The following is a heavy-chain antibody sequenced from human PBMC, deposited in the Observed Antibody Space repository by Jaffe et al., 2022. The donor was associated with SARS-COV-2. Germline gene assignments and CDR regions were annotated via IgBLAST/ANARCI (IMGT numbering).Heavy chain of an antibody. V-gene: IGHV3-48*03. CDR2: ISSSGSTI. CDR3: VRVLGYSSSRSWWAFDI. J-gene: IGHJ3*02. D-gene: IGHD6-13*01. Sequence: EVQLVESGGGLVQPGGSLRLSCAASGFTFSSYEMNWVRQAPGKGLEWVSYISSSGSTIYYADSVKGRFTISRDNAKNSLYLQMNSLRAEDTAVYYCVRVLGYSSSRSWWAFDIWGQGTMVTVSS. CDR1: GFTFSSYE.